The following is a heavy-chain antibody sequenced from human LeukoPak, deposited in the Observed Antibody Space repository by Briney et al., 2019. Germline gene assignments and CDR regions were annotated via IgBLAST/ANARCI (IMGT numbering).Heavy chain of an antibody. CDR2: MNPNSGNT. CDR1: GYTFTIYD. Sequence: ASVTVSCKASGYTFTIYDINWVRQATGQGLEWMGWMNPNSGNTGYTQKFQGRVTMTRNTSISTAYMELSSLRSEDTAVYYCARASMATPYNWFDPWGQGTLVIVSS. J-gene: IGHJ5*02. D-gene: IGHD2/OR15-2a*01. CDR3: ARASMATPYNWFDP. V-gene: IGHV1-8*01.